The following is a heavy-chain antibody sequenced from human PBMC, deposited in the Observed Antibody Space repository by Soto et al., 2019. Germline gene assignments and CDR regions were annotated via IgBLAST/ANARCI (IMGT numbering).Heavy chain of an antibody. CDR2: IIPIFGTA. V-gene: IGHV1-69*12. CDR3: AREGGYCIRTSCYYYYGMDV. J-gene: IGHJ6*02. D-gene: IGHD2-2*01. CDR1: GGTFSSYA. Sequence: QVQLVQSGAEVKKPGSSVKVSCKASGGTFSSYAISWVRQAPGQGLEWMGGIIPIFGTANYAQKFQGRVTLTADESTSTAYMELSSLRSEDTAVYYCAREGGYCIRTSCYYYYGMDVWGQGTTVTVSS.